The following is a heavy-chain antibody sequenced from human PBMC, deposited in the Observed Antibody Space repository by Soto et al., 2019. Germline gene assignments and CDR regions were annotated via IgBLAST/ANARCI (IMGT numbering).Heavy chain of an antibody. CDR2: ISYDGSNK. V-gene: IGHV3-30-3*01. CDR3: AREGGATSFDFDY. D-gene: IGHD1-26*01. Sequence: LRLSCAASGFTFSSYAMHWVRQAPGKGLEWVAVISYDGSNKYYADSVKGRFTISRDNSKNTLYLQMNSLRAEDTAVYYCAREGGATSFDFDYWGQGTLVTVSS. CDR1: GFTFSSYA. J-gene: IGHJ4*02.